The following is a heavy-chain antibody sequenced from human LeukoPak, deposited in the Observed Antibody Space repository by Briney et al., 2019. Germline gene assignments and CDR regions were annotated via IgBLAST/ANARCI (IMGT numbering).Heavy chain of an antibody. CDR1: GDSFSSYW. Sequence: GESLKISCKGTGDSFSSYWIAWVRQMPGKGLEWIGIIYPGDSDDRYSPSFQGQVTISADKSIDTAYLQWNSLKASDTAMYYCARHPKYSTGSTWLDPWGQGTLVTVSS. CDR3: ARHPKYSTGSTWLDP. J-gene: IGHJ5*02. CDR2: IYPGDSDD. D-gene: IGHD2-8*02. V-gene: IGHV5-51*01.